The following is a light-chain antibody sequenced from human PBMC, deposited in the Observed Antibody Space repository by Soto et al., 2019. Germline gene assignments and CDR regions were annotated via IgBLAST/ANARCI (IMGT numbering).Light chain of an antibody. CDR1: QDISNY. CDR2: DAS. J-gene: IGKJ4*01. V-gene: IGKV1-33*01. CDR3: QQYDNLPLT. Sequence: DIQMTQSPSSLSASVGDRVTITCQASQDISNYLNWYQQKPGKATKLLIYDASNLETGVPSRFSGSGSGTDFTFTISSLQPEDIATYYCQQYDNLPLTFGGGTNVEIK.